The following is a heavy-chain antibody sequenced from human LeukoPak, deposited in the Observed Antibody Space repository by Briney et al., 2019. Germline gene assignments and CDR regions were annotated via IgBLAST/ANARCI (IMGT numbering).Heavy chain of an antibody. CDR1: GGSISSGGYY. D-gene: IGHD4-23*01. Sequence: PSETLSLTCTVSGGSISSGGYYWSWIRLHPGKGLEWIGYIYYSGSTYYNPSLKSRVTISVDTSKNQFSLKLSSVTAADTAVYYCARFGTSTEVFDYWGQGTLVTVSS. CDR3: ARFGTSTEVFDY. CDR2: IYYSGST. J-gene: IGHJ4*02. V-gene: IGHV4-31*03.